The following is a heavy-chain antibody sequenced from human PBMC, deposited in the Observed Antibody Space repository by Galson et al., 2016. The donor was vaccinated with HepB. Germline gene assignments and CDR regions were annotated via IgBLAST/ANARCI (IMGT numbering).Heavy chain of an antibody. CDR2: IDPNSGGT. Sequence: SVKVSCKASGYTLTGNYMHWARQAPGQGLEWMGWIDPNSGGTNYAQKFQGRLTMTRDTSISTAYMELSRLRSDDTAVYYCAIANDYCSGGNCYFDYWGQGTRVTVSS. D-gene: IGHD2-15*01. CDR3: AIANDYCSGGNCYFDY. CDR1: GYTLTGNY. V-gene: IGHV1-2*02. J-gene: IGHJ4*02.